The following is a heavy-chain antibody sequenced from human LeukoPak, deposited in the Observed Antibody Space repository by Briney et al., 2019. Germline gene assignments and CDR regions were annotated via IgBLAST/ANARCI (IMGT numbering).Heavy chain of an antibody. Sequence: SETLSLTCAVSGYSISSGYYWGWIRQPPGKGLEWIGSIYHSGSTYYNPSLKSRVTISVDTSKNQFSLKLSSVTAADTAVCYCARDSRGFGEFDWGQGTLVTVSS. CDR2: IYHSGST. CDR3: ARDSRGFGEFD. V-gene: IGHV4-38-2*02. J-gene: IGHJ4*02. CDR1: GYSISSGYY. D-gene: IGHD3-10*01.